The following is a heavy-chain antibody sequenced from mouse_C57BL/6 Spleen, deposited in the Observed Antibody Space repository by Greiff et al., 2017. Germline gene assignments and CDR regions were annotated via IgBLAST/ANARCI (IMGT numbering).Heavy chain of an antibody. CDR2: IYPGSGNT. V-gene: IGHV1-76*01. J-gene: IGHJ2*01. CDR3: ARGTTVVATSYYFDY. Sequence: QVQLQQSGAELVRPGASVKLSCKASGYTFTDYYINWVKQRPGQGLEWIARIYPGSGNTYYNEKFKGKATLTAEKSSSTAYMQLSSLTSDDSAVYFCARGTTVVATSYYFDYWGQGTTLTVSS. D-gene: IGHD1-1*01. CDR1: GYTFTDYY.